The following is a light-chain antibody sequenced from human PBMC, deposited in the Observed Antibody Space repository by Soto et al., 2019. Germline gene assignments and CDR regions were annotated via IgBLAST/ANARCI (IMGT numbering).Light chain of an antibody. V-gene: IGKV1-39*01. CDR1: QGISHY. Sequence: DIQLTQSPSSLSASVGDEVTITCRASQGISHYLTWYQQKPGRAPTLLIYGVSTLQSGVPSRFSGGGSGTDFTLTISNLHLEDFATYYCQQSYDAQFTFGGGTRVEIK. J-gene: IGKJ4*01. CDR2: GVS. CDR3: QQSYDAQFT.